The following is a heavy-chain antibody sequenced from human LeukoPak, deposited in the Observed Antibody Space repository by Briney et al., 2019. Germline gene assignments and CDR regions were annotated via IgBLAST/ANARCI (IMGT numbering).Heavy chain of an antibody. D-gene: IGHD2-15*01. Sequence: GRSLRLSWAASGFTFSSYGMHWVRQAPGKGLEWVAVISYDGSNKYYADSVKGRFTISRDNSKNTLYLQMNSLRAEDTAVYYCAKDWDIVVVVAATLIDYWGQGTLVTVSS. J-gene: IGHJ4*02. CDR2: ISYDGSNK. V-gene: IGHV3-30*18. CDR3: AKDWDIVVVVAATLIDY. CDR1: GFTFSSYG.